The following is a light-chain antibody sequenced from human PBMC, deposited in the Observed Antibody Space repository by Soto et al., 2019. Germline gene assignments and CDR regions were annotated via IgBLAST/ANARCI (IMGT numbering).Light chain of an antibody. V-gene: IGLV1-40*01. Sequence: QSLLTQPPSVSGAPGQRVTISCTGSSSNIGAGYDVNWYQQLPGTAPKLLIFGDSNRPSGVPDRFSGSKSGTSASLAITGLQADDEADYYCQSYDSRLSGSDVFGAGTKLTVL. J-gene: IGLJ1*01. CDR3: QSYDSRLSGSDV. CDR1: SSNIGAGYD. CDR2: GDS.